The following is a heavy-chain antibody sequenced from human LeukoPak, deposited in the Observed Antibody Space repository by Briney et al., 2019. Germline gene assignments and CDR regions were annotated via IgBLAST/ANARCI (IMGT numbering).Heavy chain of an antibody. CDR2: ISGTGGDT. J-gene: IGHJ6*03. CDR3: AKSPCSNIPGYYYMDV. CDR1: GITFSSYA. V-gene: IGHV3-23*01. Sequence: GGSLRLSCAASGITFSSYAMTWVRQAPGKGLEWLSHISGTGGDTYYADSVKGRFSISRDNSKNTLYLQMNTLGAEDTAVYYCAKSPCSNIPGYYYMDVWGKGTTVTVSS. D-gene: IGHD4-11*01.